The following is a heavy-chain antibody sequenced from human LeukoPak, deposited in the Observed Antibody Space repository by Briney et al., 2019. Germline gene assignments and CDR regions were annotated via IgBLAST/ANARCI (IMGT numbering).Heavy chain of an antibody. J-gene: IGHJ6*02. CDR3: ARSGEAVYYYGMDV. CDR1: GYTFTSYD. D-gene: IGHD7-27*01. V-gene: IGHV1-8*01. Sequence: GASVKVSCKASGYTFTSYDINWVRQATGQGLEWMGWMNPNSGNTGYAQKFQGRVTMTRNTSISTAYMELSSLRSEDTAMYYCARSGEAVYYYGMDVWGQGTTVTVSS. CDR2: MNPNSGNT.